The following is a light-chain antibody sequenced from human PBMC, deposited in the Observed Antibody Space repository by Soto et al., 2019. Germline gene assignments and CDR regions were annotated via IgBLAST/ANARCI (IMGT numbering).Light chain of an antibody. Sequence: QSVLTQPASVSGSPGQSITISCTGTRNDIGGYNYVSWYQQHPGKAPKLLIFEVSNRPSGVSNRFSGSKSGNTASLTISGLQPEDEADYYCSSYTSTSTVIFGGGTKLTVL. CDR3: SSYTSTSTVI. CDR2: EVS. V-gene: IGLV2-14*01. J-gene: IGLJ2*01. CDR1: RNDIGGYNY.